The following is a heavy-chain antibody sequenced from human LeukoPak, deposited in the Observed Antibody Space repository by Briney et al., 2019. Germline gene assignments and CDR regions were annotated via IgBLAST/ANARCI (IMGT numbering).Heavy chain of an antibody. CDR2: INRDGSEK. CDR1: GFTLSSRW. CDR3: ATYDSWSGYNIAY. D-gene: IGHD3-3*01. V-gene: IGHV3-7*03. J-gene: IGHJ4*02. Sequence: GGSLRLSCVVSGFTLSSRWMMWVRQAPGEGLEWMTNINRDGSEKNYVDSVKGRFTITRDKAENSLYLQMNSLKVEDSAIYYCATYDSWSGYNIAYWGQGTLVTVSS.